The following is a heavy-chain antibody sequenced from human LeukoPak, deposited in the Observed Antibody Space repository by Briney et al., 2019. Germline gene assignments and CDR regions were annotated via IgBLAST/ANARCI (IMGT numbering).Heavy chain of an antibody. V-gene: IGHV3-30*02. CDR2: IWSDGSNK. Sequence: GGSLRLSCAASGITFSTSGMHWVRQAPGKGLEGVAFIWSDGSNKYHADSVKGRFTISRDNSKNTLYLQMNSLRAEDTAVYYCAKDSLAAAGTPLSDYYGMDVWGQGTTVTVSS. CDR1: GITFSTSG. CDR3: AKDSLAAAGTPLSDYYGMDV. D-gene: IGHD6-13*01. J-gene: IGHJ6*02.